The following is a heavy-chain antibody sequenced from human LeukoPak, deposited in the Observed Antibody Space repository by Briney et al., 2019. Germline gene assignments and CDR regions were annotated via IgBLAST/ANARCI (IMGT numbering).Heavy chain of an antibody. V-gene: IGHV3-53*01. D-gene: IGHD5-18*01. Sequence: GGSLRLSCAASGSTVSSNYMSWVRQAPGKGLEWVSVIYSGGSTYYADSVKGRFTISRDNSKNTLYLQMNSLRAEDTAVYYCARDLRDTAMVVPHYYGMDVWGQGTTVTVSS. CDR2: IYSGGST. CDR1: GSTVSSNY. J-gene: IGHJ6*02. CDR3: ARDLRDTAMVVPHYYGMDV.